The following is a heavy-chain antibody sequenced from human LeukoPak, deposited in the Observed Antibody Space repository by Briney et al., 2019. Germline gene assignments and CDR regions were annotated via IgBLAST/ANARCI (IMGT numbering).Heavy chain of an antibody. CDR3: ASIWPTGYYFDY. CDR1: GGSISSSSYY. CDR2: IYYSGST. D-gene: IGHD4-17*01. V-gene: IGHV4-39*01. J-gene: IGHJ4*02. Sequence: SETLSLTCTVSGGSISSSSYYWGWIRQPPGKGLEWIGSIYYSGSTYYNPSLKSRVTISVDTSKNQFSLKLSSVTAADTAVYYCASIWPTGYYFDYWGQGTLVTVSS.